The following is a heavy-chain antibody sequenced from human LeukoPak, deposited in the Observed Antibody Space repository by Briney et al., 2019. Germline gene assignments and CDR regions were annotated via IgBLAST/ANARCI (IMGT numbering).Heavy chain of an antibody. CDR1: GFTFSSYA. CDR3: ANMVREFYTISYYFDY. CDR2: ISGSGAGT. D-gene: IGHD2-8*01. J-gene: IGHJ4*02. V-gene: IGHV3-23*01. Sequence: GGSLRLSCAVSGFTFSSYAMSWVRQAPGKGLEWVSGISGSGAGTYYADSVKGRFTISRDNSKNTLYLQMNSLRAEDTAVYYCANMVREFYTISYYFDYWGQGTLVTVSS.